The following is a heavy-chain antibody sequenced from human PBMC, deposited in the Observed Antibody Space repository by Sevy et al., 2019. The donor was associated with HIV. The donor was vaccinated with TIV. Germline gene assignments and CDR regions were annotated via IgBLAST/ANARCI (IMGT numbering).Heavy chain of an antibody. J-gene: IGHJ4*02. CDR1: GGSISSYY. Sequence: SETLSLTCTVSGGSISSYYWSWIRQPPGKGLEWIGNIYYSGSTNYNPSLKSRVTISVDTSKNQFSLKVSTVTAADTAVYYCARASSSSYRVYVDYWGQGTLVTVSS. CDR2: IYYSGST. V-gene: IGHV4-59*01. D-gene: IGHD3-22*01. CDR3: ARASSSSYRVYVDY.